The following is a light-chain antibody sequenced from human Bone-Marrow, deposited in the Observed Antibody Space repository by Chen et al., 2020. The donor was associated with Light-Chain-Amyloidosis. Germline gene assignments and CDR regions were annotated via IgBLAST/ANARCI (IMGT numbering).Light chain of an antibody. CDR2: SAS. CDR1: QSVSGN. V-gene: IGKV3-15*01. Sequence: DIVMTQSPATLSVSPGERATLFCRASQSVSGNLAWYQQRPGQAPRLLIHSASTRATGVPARFSGSGFGTDFTLIISSSQSDDFAIYYCQQYENWPRTFGQGTKV. CDR3: QQYENWPRT. J-gene: IGKJ1*01.